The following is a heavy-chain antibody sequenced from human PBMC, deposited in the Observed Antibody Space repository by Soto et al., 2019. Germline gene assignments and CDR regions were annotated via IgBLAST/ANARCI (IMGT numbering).Heavy chain of an antibody. CDR1: GGSISTLSYY. D-gene: IGHD3-10*01. CDR2: MYYSGTT. CDR3: ASRAGVIRAEDH. Sequence: QLQLQESGPGLVKPSETLSLTCSVSGGSISTLSYYWAWIRQPPGKGLEWIGSMYYSGTTYYNSSLKSRGTIAADTSKNQFSLKLNSVTAADTAVYYCASRAGVIRAEDHWGQVTLVTVSS. J-gene: IGHJ4*02. V-gene: IGHV4-39*01.